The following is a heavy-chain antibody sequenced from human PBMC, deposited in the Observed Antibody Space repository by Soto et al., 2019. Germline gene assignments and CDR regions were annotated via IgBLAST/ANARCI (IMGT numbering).Heavy chain of an antibody. V-gene: IGHV3-21*01. D-gene: IGHD6-13*01. J-gene: IGHJ4*02. CDR1: GFTFSSYS. CDR2: ISSSSSYI. Sequence: EVQLVESGGGLVKPGGSLRLSCAASGFTFSSYSMNWVRQAPGKGLEWVSSISSSSSYIYYADSGKGRFTISRDNAKNSLYLQMNSLRAEDTAVYYCEAAAGTGAYYFDYWGQGTLVTVSS. CDR3: EAAAGTGAYYFDY.